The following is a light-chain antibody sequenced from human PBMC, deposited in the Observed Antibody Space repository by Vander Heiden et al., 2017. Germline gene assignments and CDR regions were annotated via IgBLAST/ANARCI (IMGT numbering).Light chain of an antibody. V-gene: IGLV1-40*01. CDR2: GNT. CDR1: SSNIGADYG. CDR3: QSYDSSVSAWV. Sequence: QSVLTQPPSVSGAPGHRVTISCTGNSSNIGADYGVHWYQHLPGTAPTVLIYGNTNRPSGVPDRFSGSKSGTSASLAITGLLTEDEAIYYCQSYDSSVSAWVFGGGTKLSVL. J-gene: IGLJ2*01.